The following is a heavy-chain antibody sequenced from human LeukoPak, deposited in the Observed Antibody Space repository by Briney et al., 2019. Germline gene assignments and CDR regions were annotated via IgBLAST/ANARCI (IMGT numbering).Heavy chain of an antibody. D-gene: IGHD1-7*01. J-gene: IGHJ6*02. Sequence: SVKVSCKASGGTFSSYAISWVRQAPGQGLEWMGGIIPIFGTANYAHKFQGRVTITADESTSTAYMELSSLRSEDTAVYYCARADAFGITGTTSYYYYGMDVWGQGTTVTVSS. CDR1: GGTFSSYA. CDR2: IIPIFGTA. CDR3: ARADAFGITGTTSYYYYGMDV. V-gene: IGHV1-69*13.